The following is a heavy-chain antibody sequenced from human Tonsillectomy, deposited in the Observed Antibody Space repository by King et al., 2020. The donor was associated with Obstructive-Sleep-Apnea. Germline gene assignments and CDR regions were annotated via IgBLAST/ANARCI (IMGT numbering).Heavy chain of an antibody. J-gene: IGHJ2*01. CDR2: IYPGDSDT. CDR3: VRRGGSTWSWYFDL. CDR1: GYSFANSW. Sequence: DVQLVESGAEGKKPGESLKISCAGTGYSFANSWIGWVRQMPGKGLEWMGIIYPGDSDTRYSPSFQGQVTISADKSISTVYLQWNSLEASDSAMFFCVRRGGSTWSWYFDLWGRGTLVSVSS. V-gene: IGHV5-51*01. D-gene: IGHD6-13*01.